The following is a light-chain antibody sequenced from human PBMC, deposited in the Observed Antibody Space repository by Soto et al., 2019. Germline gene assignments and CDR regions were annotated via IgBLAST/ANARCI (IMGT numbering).Light chain of an antibody. CDR1: ENVKNR. V-gene: IGKV3-15*01. Sequence: EKVMTQSPATLSVSPGERATLSCRASENVKNRLAWYQQKPGQAPRLLIYDAFTRATGIPARFSGSASRTEFTLTISSLQSEDFAVYYCQQYDDWPLTLGGGTKVEIK. J-gene: IGKJ4*01. CDR3: QQYDDWPLT. CDR2: DAF.